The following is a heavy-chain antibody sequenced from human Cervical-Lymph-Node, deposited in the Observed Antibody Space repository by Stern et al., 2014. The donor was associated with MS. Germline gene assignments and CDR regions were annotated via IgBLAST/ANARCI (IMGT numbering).Heavy chain of an antibody. J-gene: IGHJ6*02. CDR1: GYTITAYM. D-gene: IGHD4-23*01. V-gene: IGHV1-3*01. CDR2: IKAGNDNT. CDR3: ARASRIDNSRGRGMDV. Sequence: VQLVESGAEVKKPGASMKVSCKGSGYTITAYMMHWVRQAPGQRFEWMGWIKAGNDNTKYSEKFQGRVTITRDTPASTVYLELSSLKSEDTAVYYCARASRIDNSRGRGMDVWGQGTTVTVSS.